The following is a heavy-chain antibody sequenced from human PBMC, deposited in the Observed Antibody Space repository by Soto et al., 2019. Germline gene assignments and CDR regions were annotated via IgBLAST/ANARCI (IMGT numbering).Heavy chain of an antibody. CDR2: IHYSGST. CDR1: GGSINIGGYY. J-gene: IGHJ4*02. Sequence: QVQLQGSGPGLVKPSQTLSLTCTVSGGSINIGGYYWSWIRQHPGKGLEWIGYIHYSGSTFYNPSLKSRVTISFDTSKNQFSLKLNSVTAADTAVYYCARTAWHFFDYWGQGTLVTVSS. V-gene: IGHV4-31*03. D-gene: IGHD3-3*02. CDR3: ARTAWHFFDY.